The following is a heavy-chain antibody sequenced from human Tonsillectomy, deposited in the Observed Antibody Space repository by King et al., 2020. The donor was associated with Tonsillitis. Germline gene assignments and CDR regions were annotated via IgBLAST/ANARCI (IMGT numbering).Heavy chain of an antibody. CDR3: RVGVDSFDL. CDR1: GYTFTRYG. Sequence: QVQLVESGPEVKKPGASVKVSCKASGYTFTRYGLSWVRQAPGQGLEWMGWIGANLGNTNYARGLQGRVTMTRDTSTTTAYVELRSLRSDDTAVYFCRVGVDSFDLWGQGTMITVSS. D-gene: IGHD1-26*01. CDR2: IGANLGNT. J-gene: IGHJ3*01. V-gene: IGHV1-18*01.